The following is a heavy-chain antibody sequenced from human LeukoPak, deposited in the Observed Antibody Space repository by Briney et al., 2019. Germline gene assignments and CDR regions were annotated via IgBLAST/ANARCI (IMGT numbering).Heavy chain of an antibody. CDR1: GDSISSSNYY. V-gene: IGHV4-39*01. Sequence: SETLSLTCTVSGDSISSSNYYWGWIRQPPGKGLEWIGSVYYSGSTYYKSSLKSRVTISVDTSKNQFSLKLSSVTAADTAVYYCASGYCSGGSCSPLGYWGQGTLVTVSS. D-gene: IGHD2-15*01. CDR3: ASGYCSGGSCSPLGY. CDR2: VYYSGST. J-gene: IGHJ4*02.